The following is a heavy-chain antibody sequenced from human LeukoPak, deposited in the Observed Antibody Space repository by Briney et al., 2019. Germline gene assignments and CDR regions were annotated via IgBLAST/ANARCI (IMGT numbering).Heavy chain of an antibody. Sequence: ASVKVSCKASGYTFTSYSMHWVRQAPGQGLEWMGIINPSGGSTTYAQKFRGRVTMTRDTSTSTVYMELSSLRSEDTAVCYCARDGHMASALYYFDYWGQGTLVTVSS. CDR3: ARDGHMASALYYFDY. V-gene: IGHV1-46*01. J-gene: IGHJ4*02. CDR1: GYTFTSYS. D-gene: IGHD6-6*01. CDR2: INPSGGST.